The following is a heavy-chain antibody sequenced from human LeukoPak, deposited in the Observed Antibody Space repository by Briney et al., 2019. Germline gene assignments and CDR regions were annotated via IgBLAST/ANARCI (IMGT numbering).Heavy chain of an antibody. D-gene: IGHD1-26*01. J-gene: IGHJ3*02. CDR3: AKSLLTTASGTGRAFDI. CDR2: ISASGDVT. V-gene: IGHV3-23*01. CDR1: RFSFSAYP. Sequence: PGGSLRLSCAASRFSFSAYPMGWVRRAPGKGLEWVSGISASGDVTSHADPVKGRFTISRDNSKNTLYLQMNSLRAEDTAEYYCAKSLLTTASGTGRAFDIWGQGTMVTVSS.